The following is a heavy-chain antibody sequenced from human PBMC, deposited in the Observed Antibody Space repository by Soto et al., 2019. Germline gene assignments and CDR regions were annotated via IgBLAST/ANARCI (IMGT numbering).Heavy chain of an antibody. CDR3: ARGVFGMVGLVNY. CDR2: IKQDGSEK. J-gene: IGHJ4*02. Sequence: GXLRLSCEVSGFTFSSFWMSWVRQAPGQGLEWVANIKQDGSEKYYVDSVEGRFTISSDHARNSLYLHMDSLRAEDTAVYYCARGVFGMVGLVNYWGQGTLVTVSS. D-gene: IGHD3-3*01. V-gene: IGHV3-7*01. CDR1: GFTFSSFW.